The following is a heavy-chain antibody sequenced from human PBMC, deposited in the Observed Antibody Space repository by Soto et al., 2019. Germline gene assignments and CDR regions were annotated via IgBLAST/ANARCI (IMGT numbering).Heavy chain of an antibody. Sequence: SETLSLTCTVSGGSISSSSYYWGWIRQPPGKGLEWIGSIYYSGSTYYNPSLKSRVTISVDTSKNQFSLKLSSVTAADTAVYYCARRDNWNYVSWFDPWGQGTLVTVSS. CDR3: ARRDNWNYVSWFDP. CDR1: GGSISSSSYY. CDR2: IYYSGST. V-gene: IGHV4-39*01. D-gene: IGHD1-7*01. J-gene: IGHJ5*02.